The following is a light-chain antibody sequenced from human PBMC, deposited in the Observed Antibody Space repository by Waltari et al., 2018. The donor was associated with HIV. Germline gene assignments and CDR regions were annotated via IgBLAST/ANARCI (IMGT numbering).Light chain of an antibody. CDR1: SSDVGGSNY. CDR2: DLT. Sequence: QSALTQPRPVSGSPGQSVTISCTGTSSDVGGSNYVSWYQQLPGKAPKLMIYDLTERPSGVPDRFSGSKSGNTASLTISGLQAEDEADYYCCSFAGSYTWLFGGGTKLTVL. J-gene: IGLJ2*01. V-gene: IGLV2-11*01. CDR3: CSFAGSYTWL.